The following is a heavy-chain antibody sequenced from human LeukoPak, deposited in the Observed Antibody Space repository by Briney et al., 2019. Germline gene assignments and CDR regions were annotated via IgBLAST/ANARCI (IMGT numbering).Heavy chain of an antibody. Sequence: SETLSLTCTISGGSISSGGYYWTWIRQHPGKGLEWIGYIYYTGSTYYNPSLKSRLSISVDTFKNQFSLKLSSVTAADTAVYYCAALYGDYGVIDYWGQGTLVTVSS. CDR1: GGSISSGGYY. CDR3: AALYGDYGVIDY. CDR2: IYYTGST. D-gene: IGHD4-17*01. V-gene: IGHV4-31*03. J-gene: IGHJ4*02.